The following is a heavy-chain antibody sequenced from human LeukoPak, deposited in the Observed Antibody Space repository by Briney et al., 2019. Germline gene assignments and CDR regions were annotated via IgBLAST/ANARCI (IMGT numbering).Heavy chain of an antibody. CDR2: INHSGST. CDR3: ASVGYCSSTSCDY. J-gene: IGHJ4*02. V-gene: IGHV4-34*01. D-gene: IGHD2-2*01. Sequence: SETLSLTCAVYGGSFSGYYWSWIRQPPGKGLEWIGEINHSGSTNYNPSLKSRVTISVDTSKNQFSLKLSSVTAADTAVYYCASVGYCSSTSCDYWGQGTLVTVSS. CDR1: GGSFSGYY.